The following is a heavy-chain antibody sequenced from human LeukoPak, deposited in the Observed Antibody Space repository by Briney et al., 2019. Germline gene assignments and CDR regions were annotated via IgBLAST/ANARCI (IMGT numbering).Heavy chain of an antibody. CDR2: INPNSGGT. J-gene: IGHJ6*03. V-gene: IGHV1-2*02. CDR3: ARSRISILWGVNDYYYYMDV. Sequence: ASVKVSCKAFGNTFTDYYMHWVRQAPGQGLEWMGWINPNSGGTNYAQNFQGRVTMTRDTSISTAYMELSRLRPDDTAVYYCARSRISILWGVNDYYYYMDVWGKGTTVTVSS. D-gene: IGHD3-10*01. CDR1: GNTFTDYY.